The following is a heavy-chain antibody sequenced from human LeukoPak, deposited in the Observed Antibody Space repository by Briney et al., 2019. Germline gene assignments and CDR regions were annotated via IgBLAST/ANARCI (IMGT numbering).Heavy chain of an antibody. Sequence: GGSLRLSCAASGFTFSSYGMHWVRQAPGKGLEWVAVIWYDGSNKYYADSVKGRFAISRDNSKNTLYLQMNSLRAEDTAVYYCARGTKVATSRRYGYFDYWGQGTLVTVSS. V-gene: IGHV3-33*01. CDR1: GFTFSSYG. CDR3: ARGTKVATSRRYGYFDY. J-gene: IGHJ4*02. D-gene: IGHD5-12*01. CDR2: IWYDGSNK.